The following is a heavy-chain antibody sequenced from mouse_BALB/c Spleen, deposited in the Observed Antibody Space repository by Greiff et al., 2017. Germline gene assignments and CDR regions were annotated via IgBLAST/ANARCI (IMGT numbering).Heavy chain of an antibody. V-gene: IGHV3-8*02. D-gene: IGHD2-3*01. CDR1: GDSITSGY. J-gene: IGHJ3*01. CDR3: AGVYDGYYDAWFAY. Sequence: EVHLVESGPSLVKPSQTLSLTCSVTGDSITSGYWNWIRKFPGNKLEYMGYISYSGSTYYNPSLKSRISITRDTSKNQYYLQLNSVTTEDTATYYCAGVYDGYYDAWFAYWGQGTLVTVSA. CDR2: ISYSGST.